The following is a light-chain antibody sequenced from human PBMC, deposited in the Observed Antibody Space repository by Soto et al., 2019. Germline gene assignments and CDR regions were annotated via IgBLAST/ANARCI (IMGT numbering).Light chain of an antibody. Sequence: QSVLTEPACVTGSPGESITVSCSGSISGIGSHNYVSWYRQYPGEAPRLLIYEVHYRPSGVSSRFSGSKSGNTASLTISGLQAADEADYYCASYLTTSPLEVFGTGTKVTVL. CDR2: EVH. CDR3: ASYLTTSPLEV. CDR1: ISGIGSHNY. V-gene: IGLV2-14*01. J-gene: IGLJ1*01.